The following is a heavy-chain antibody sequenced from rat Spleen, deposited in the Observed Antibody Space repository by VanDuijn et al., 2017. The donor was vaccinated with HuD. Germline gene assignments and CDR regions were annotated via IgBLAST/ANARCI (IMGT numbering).Heavy chain of an antibody. CDR1: GFSLTSYN. CDR2: ISYEGNTA. Sequence: VQLKESGPGLVQPSQTLSLTCTVAGFSLTSYNMHWVRQPPGKGLEWVASISYEGNTAFYGDSMKGRFTISRDNAKSTLYLQISSLRSEDTATYYCARQEDYGGYSRDYFGYWGQGVVVTVSS. D-gene: IGHD1-11*01. V-gene: IGHV5-22*01. CDR3: ARQEDYGGYSRDYFGY. J-gene: IGHJ2*01.